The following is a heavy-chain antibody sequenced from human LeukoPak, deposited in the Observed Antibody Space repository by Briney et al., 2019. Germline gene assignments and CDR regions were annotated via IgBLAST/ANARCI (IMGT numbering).Heavy chain of an antibody. CDR2: ISGSGGTT. D-gene: IGHD6-13*01. V-gene: IGHV3-23*01. Sequence: GGSLRLSCAASGFTFSDYAMSWVRQAPGKGLEWVSVISGSGGTTYYADSVRGRFTISRDNSKNTVHLQMNSLRADDTALYYCAKGALAAAGSGFEYWGQGTLVTVFS. J-gene: IGHJ4*02. CDR3: AKGALAAAGSGFEY. CDR1: GFTFSDYA.